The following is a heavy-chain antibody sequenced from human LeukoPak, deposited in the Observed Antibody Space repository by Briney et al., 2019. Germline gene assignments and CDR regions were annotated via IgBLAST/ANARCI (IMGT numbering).Heavy chain of an antibody. Sequence: ASVKVSCKASGYTFTGYYMHWVRQAPGQGLEWMGWINPNSGGINYAQKFQGRVTMTRDTSISTAYMELSRLRSDDTAVYYCARKMGRITIFGVVIPSPNDAFDIWGQGTMVTVSS. J-gene: IGHJ3*02. CDR1: GYTFTGYY. V-gene: IGHV1-2*02. CDR3: ARKMGRITIFGVVIPSPNDAFDI. D-gene: IGHD3-3*01. CDR2: INPNSGGI.